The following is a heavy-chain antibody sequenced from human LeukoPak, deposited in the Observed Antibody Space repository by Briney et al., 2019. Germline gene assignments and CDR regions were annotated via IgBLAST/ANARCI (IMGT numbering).Heavy chain of an antibody. V-gene: IGHV3-53*01. CDR2: IYSGGST. CDR1: GFTVSSNY. D-gene: IGHD2-2*01. CDR3: ARGQWGLGSCYYY. J-gene: IGHJ4*02. Sequence: GGSLRLSCAASGFTVSSNYMSWVRQAPGKGLEWVSVIYSGGSTYYADSVKGRLTISRDNSKNTLYLQMNSLRAEDTAVYYCARGQWGLGSCYYYWGQGTLVTVSS.